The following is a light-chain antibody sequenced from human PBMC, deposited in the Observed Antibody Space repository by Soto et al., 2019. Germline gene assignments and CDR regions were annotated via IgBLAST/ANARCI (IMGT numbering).Light chain of an antibody. J-gene: IGLJ1*01. CDR3: CSYAGSSTLYV. V-gene: IGLV2-23*02. CDR2: EVS. Sequence: QSVLTQPASVSGSPGQSITTSCTGTSSDVGSYNLVSWYQQHPGKAPKLMIYEVSKRPSGGSNRFSGSKSGTTASLTISGLKAEDEADYYCCSYAGSSTLYVFGTGTKVT. CDR1: SSDVGSYNL.